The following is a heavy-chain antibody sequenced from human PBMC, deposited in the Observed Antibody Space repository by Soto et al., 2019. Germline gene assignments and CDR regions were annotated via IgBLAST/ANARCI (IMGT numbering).Heavy chain of an antibody. V-gene: IGHV5-51*01. CDR1: GYTFSNYW. CDR3: ARKFAPEFFDS. D-gene: IGHD3-10*01. J-gene: IGHJ4*02. Sequence: PGESLKISCKASGYTFSNYWIAWVRQMPGKGLERMGIIYPRDSDSKYSPAFQGQVTFTVDKSIDTAYLQWTSLEASDTAIYFCARKFAPEFFDSWGQGTLVTVSS. CDR2: IYPRDSDS.